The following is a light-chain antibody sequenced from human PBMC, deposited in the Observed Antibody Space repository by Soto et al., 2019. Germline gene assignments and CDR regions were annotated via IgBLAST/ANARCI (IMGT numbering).Light chain of an antibody. CDR2: NTS. CDR3: QHYGGSFI. Sequence: EIVLTQSPGTLSLSPGEGATVSCRVSQSINSKSLVWYQRKFGQAPRLLIYNTSSRATGIPDRFSGSGSGTHFTLIISRLQPEDFAVYYCQHYGGSFIFGLGTKVDFK. J-gene: IGKJ3*01. V-gene: IGKV3-20*01. CDR1: QSINSKS.